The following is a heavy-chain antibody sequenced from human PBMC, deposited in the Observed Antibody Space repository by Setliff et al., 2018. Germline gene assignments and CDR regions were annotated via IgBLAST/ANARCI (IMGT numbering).Heavy chain of an antibody. D-gene: IGHD3-3*01. CDR2: IHQRGRT. V-gene: IGHV4-38-2*01. J-gene: IGHJ3*02. CDR3: ASPGRDNLDSPFDAFDI. Sequence: SETLSLTCGVSGVSITSGHYWGWIRQSPGKGLEWLATIHQRGRTYYNPSLNSRVTISLDTSQNHFSLKLRSVTAEGSAVYYCASPGRDNLDSPFDAFDIWGQGTKVTVSS. CDR1: GVSITSGHY.